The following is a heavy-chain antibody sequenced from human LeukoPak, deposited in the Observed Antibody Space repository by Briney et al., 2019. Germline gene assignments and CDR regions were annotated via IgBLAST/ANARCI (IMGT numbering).Heavy chain of an antibody. CDR2: INWNGETI. J-gene: IGHJ4*02. Sequence: GGSLRLSCAASGFTFDDFGMAWVRQVPGKGPEWVSGINWNGETIAYRDSVKGRFTISRDSARRSVYLQMNSLRDEDTALYYCAKEKGANWDPFDYWGRGTLVIVSS. V-gene: IGHV3-20*04. CDR3: AKEKGANWDPFDY. CDR1: GFTFDDFG. D-gene: IGHD7-27*01.